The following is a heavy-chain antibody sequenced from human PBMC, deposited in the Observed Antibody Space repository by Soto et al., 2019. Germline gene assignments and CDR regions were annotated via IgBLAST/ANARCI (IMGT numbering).Heavy chain of an antibody. Sequence: GGSLRLSCAASGFTFSSYWMSGVRQAPGKGLEWVANIKQDGSEKYYVDSVKGRFTISRDNAKNSLYLQMNSLRAEDTAVYYCARGSDSSGYYDFDYWGQGTLVTVSS. CDR3: ARGSDSSGYYDFDY. V-gene: IGHV3-7*03. D-gene: IGHD3-22*01. J-gene: IGHJ4*02. CDR1: GFTFSSYW. CDR2: IKQDGSEK.